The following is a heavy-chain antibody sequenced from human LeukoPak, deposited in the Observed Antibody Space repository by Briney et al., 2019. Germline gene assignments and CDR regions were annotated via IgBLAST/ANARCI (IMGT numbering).Heavy chain of an antibody. CDR3: ARAQREMVDY. J-gene: IGHJ4*02. CDR1: GYSISSGYY. D-gene: IGHD5-24*01. Sequence: SETLSLTCTVSGYSISSGYYWGWIRQPPGKGLEWIGSIYHSGSTYYNPSLKSRVTISVDTSKNQFSLRLSSVTAADTAVYYCARAQREMVDYWGQGTLVTVSS. CDR2: IYHSGST. V-gene: IGHV4-38-2*02.